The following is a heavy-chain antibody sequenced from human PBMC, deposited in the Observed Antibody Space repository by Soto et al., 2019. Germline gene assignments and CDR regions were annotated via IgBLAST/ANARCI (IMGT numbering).Heavy chain of an antibody. D-gene: IGHD3-10*01. CDR3: AKGGYYGSGSYSNY. CDR2: IGGSGGST. Sequence: GGSLRLSCAASGFTFSSYAMSWVRQAPGKGLEWVSAIGGSGGSTYYADSVKGRFTISRDNSKNTLYLQMNSLRAEDTAVYYCAKGGYYGSGSYSNYWGQGTLVTVSS. J-gene: IGHJ4*02. CDR1: GFTFSSYA. V-gene: IGHV3-23*01.